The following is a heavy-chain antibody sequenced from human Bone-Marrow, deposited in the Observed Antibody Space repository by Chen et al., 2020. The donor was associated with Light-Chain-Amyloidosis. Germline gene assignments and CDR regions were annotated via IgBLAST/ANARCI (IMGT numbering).Heavy chain of an antibody. CDR1: GGSFSGYY. CDR2: INHSGST. D-gene: IGHD7-27*01. J-gene: IGHJ3*01. V-gene: IGHV4-34*01. CDR3: ARGPSDVNWGVVQSAHAFNF. Sequence: QVQLQQWGAGLLKPSETLSLTCAVYGGSFSGYYWSWIRQPPGKGLEWIGEINHSGSTNYNPSLKSRVTISVDTSKNQFSLKLSSVTAADTAVYYCARGPSDVNWGVVQSAHAFNFWGQGTMVTVS.